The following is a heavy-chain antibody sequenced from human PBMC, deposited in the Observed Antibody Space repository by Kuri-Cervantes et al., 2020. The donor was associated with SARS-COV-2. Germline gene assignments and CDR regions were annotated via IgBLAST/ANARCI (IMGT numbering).Heavy chain of an antibody. D-gene: IGHD5-18*01. CDR3: ARETRYVYGEFDF. CDR1: GFIFSCYW. V-gene: IGHV3-7*03. J-gene: IGHJ4*02. Sequence: GGSLRLSCAASGFIFSCYWMSWVRQVPGKGLEWVANIKQRGKEKYYVDSVKGRFTISRDNAQNSLYLEMNSLRGEDTAVYYCARETRYVYGEFDFWGQGTLVTVSS. CDR2: IKQRGKEK.